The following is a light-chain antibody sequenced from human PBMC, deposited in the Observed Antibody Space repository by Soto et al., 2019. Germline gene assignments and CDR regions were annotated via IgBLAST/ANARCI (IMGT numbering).Light chain of an antibody. V-gene: IGKV3D-11*03. CDR2: DAS. Sequence: EIVMTQSPGTLSVSPGERVTLSWMASQSVGNNLAWHQQKPGQAPRLLIYDASNRATGIPARFSGTGSGTDCTLTINNLEPEDVAVYYCQVRTNWSIALGRGTRLEI. CDR1: QSVGNN. CDR3: QVRTNWSIA. J-gene: IGKJ5*01.